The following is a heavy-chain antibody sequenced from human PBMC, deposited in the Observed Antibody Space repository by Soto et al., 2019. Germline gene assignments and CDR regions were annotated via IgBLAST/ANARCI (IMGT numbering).Heavy chain of an antibody. V-gene: IGHV4-34*01. CDR3: ARGRGIIAAAGPFDY. Sequence: SETLSLTCAVYGGSFSGYYWSWIRQPPGKGLEWIGEINHSGSTNYNPSLKSRVTISVDTSKNQFSLKLSSVTAADTAVYYCARGRGIIAAAGPFDYWGQGTLVTVSS. D-gene: IGHD6-13*01. CDR2: INHSGST. J-gene: IGHJ4*02. CDR1: GGSFSGYY.